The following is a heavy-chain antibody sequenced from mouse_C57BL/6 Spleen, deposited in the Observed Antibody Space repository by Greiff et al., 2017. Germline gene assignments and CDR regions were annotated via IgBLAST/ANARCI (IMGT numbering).Heavy chain of an antibody. CDR3: ARSGGYYYGSSSGAMDY. J-gene: IGHJ4*01. Sequence: VQLQQSGPELVKPGASVKISCKASGYTFTDYYMNWVKQSHGKSLEWIGDINPNNGGTSYNQKFKGKATLTVDKSSSTAYMELRSLTSEDSAVYYCARSGGYYYGSSSGAMDYWGQGTSVTVSS. CDR1: GYTFTDYY. D-gene: IGHD1-1*01. CDR2: INPNNGGT. V-gene: IGHV1-26*01.